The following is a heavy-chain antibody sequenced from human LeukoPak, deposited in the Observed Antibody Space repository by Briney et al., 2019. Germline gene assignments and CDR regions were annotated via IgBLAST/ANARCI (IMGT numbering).Heavy chain of an antibody. Sequence: ASVKVSCKASGYTFTSYGISWVRQAPGQGLEWMGWISTSNGDINYAQKLQGRVTMTTDTSTSTADMELRNLISDDTAVYYCARDKYYDISTGYYRGGMDVWGQGTTVTVSS. V-gene: IGHV1-18*01. CDR3: ARDKYYDISTGYYRGGMDV. D-gene: IGHD3-9*01. J-gene: IGHJ6*02. CDR1: GYTFTSYG. CDR2: ISTSNGDI.